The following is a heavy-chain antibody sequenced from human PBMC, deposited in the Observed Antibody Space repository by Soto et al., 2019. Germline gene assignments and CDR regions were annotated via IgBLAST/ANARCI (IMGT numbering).Heavy chain of an antibody. CDR3: ARFLLGTYYYDSSGYAAFDI. Sequence: PSETLSLTCTVSGGSISSGGYYWSWIRQHPGKGLEWIGYIYYSGSTYYNPSLKSRVTISVDTSKNQFSLKLSSVTAADTAVYYCARFLLGTYYYDSSGYAAFDIWGQGTMVTVS. CDR2: IYYSGST. CDR1: GGSISSGGYY. V-gene: IGHV4-31*03. D-gene: IGHD3-22*01. J-gene: IGHJ3*02.